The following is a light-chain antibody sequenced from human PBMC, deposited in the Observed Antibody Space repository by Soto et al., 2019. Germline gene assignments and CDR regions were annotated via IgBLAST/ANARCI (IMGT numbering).Light chain of an antibody. CDR3: QQYGSSPFT. CDR1: QSVSSSY. Sequence: EIVLTQSPGTLSLSPGERATLSCRASQSVSSSYLAWYQQKPGQAPRLLIYGASSRATGIPARFSGSGSGTDFTLTISRLEPEDFAFYHFQQYGSSPFTFGPGTKVHIK. CDR2: GAS. J-gene: IGKJ3*01. V-gene: IGKV3-20*01.